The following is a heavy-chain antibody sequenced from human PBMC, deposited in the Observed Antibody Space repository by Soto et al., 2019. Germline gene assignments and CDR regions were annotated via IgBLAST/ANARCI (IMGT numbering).Heavy chain of an antibody. CDR1: GYTFTTYF. Sequence: ASVKVSCKASGYTFTTYFIHWVRQAPGQGLEWMGIINPTVHTTNYAQKFQGRVTITADKSTSTAYMELSSLRSEDTAVYYCARAGIMGTGTNHWFDPWGQGTLVTVSS. J-gene: IGHJ5*02. V-gene: IGHV1-46*01. CDR3: ARAGIMGTGTNHWFDP. D-gene: IGHD1-7*01. CDR2: INPTVHTT.